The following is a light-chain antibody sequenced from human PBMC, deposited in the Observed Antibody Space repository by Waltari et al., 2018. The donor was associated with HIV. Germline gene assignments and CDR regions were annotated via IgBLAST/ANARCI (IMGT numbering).Light chain of an antibody. CDR3: VAWDDSLRGVL. CDR2: RND. CDR1: TSNIGSHY. J-gene: IGLJ2*01. V-gene: IGLV1-47*01. Sequence: SVLTQPPSASGTPGPRVPISCSGSTSNIGSHYVFWYQHLPGTAPNLLIHRNDQRPSGVPDRFSGSTSGTSASLAISGLRSEDEADYYCVAWDDSLRGVLFGGGTKVAVL.